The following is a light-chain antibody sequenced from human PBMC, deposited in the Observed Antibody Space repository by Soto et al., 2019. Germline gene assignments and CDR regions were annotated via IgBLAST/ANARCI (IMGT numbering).Light chain of an antibody. CDR3: QQYNNWPIT. Sequence: EIGLTQSPATLSLSQRERATLSCRASQSVSSYLAWYQQKPGQAPRLLIYDASNRATGIPARFSGSGSGTEFTLTISSLQSEDFEVYYCQQYNNWPITFGQGTRLEI. V-gene: IGKV3-11*01. J-gene: IGKJ5*01. CDR1: QSVSSY. CDR2: DAS.